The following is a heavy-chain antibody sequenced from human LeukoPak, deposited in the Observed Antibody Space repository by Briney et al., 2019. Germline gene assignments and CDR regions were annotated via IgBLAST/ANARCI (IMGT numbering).Heavy chain of an antibody. D-gene: IGHD5-18*01. V-gene: IGHV4-39*01. Sequence: PSETLSLTCTVSGGSISSSSYYWGWIRQPPGKGLEWIGRIYYSGSTYYNPSLKSRVTISVDTSKNQFSLKLSSVAAADTAVYYCARSNGYSYGNFDYWGQGTLVTVSS. CDR2: IYYSGST. CDR3: ARSNGYSYGNFDY. J-gene: IGHJ4*02. CDR1: GGSISSSSYY.